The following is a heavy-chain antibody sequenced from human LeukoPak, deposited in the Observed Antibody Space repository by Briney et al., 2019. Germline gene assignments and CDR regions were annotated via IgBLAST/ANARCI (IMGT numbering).Heavy chain of an antibody. J-gene: IGHJ4*02. Sequence: SGGSLRLSCAASGFTFSSYAMHWVRQAPGKGLEWVAVISYDGSNKYYADSVKGRFTISRDNSKNTLYLQMNSLRAEDTAVYYCARVMKGGGNSAAAFDYWGQGTLVTVSS. CDR3: ARVMKGGGNSAAAFDY. CDR1: GFTFSSYA. CDR2: ISYDGSNK. V-gene: IGHV3-30-3*01. D-gene: IGHD4-23*01.